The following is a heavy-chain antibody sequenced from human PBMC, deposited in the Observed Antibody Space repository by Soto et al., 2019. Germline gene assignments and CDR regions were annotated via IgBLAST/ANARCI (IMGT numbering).Heavy chain of an antibody. D-gene: IGHD6-13*01. CDR3: AKDFSSWLNYYYYYMDV. Sequence: GGSLRLSCAASGFTFSSYAMSWVRQAPGKGLEWVSAISGSGGSTYYADSVKGRFTISRDNSKNTLYLQMNSLRAEDTAVYYCAKDFSSWLNYYYYYMDVWGKGTTVTVSS. V-gene: IGHV3-23*01. J-gene: IGHJ6*03. CDR1: GFTFSSYA. CDR2: ISGSGGST.